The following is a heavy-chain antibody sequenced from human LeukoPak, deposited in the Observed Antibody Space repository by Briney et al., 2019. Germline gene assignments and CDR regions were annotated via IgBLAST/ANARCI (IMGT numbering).Heavy chain of an antibody. CDR2: ISYDGSDK. V-gene: IGHV3-30*18. Sequence: GGSLRLSCAASGFTFSSYGMHWVRQAPGKGLEWVAVISYDGSDKYYADSVKGRFTISRDNSKNTLYVQVNSLGTEDTAAYYCAKGSYYDSSGSFYFDYWGQGTLVTVSS. CDR1: GFTFSSYG. J-gene: IGHJ4*02. CDR3: AKGSYYDSSGSFYFDY. D-gene: IGHD3-22*01.